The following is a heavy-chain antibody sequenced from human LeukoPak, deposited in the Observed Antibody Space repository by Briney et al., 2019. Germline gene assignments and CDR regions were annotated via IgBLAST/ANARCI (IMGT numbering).Heavy chain of an antibody. V-gene: IGHV4-39*07. CDR1: GGSISSSSYY. CDR2: IYYSGST. CDR3: ARTSGPLPHFDY. Sequence: PSETLSLTCTVSGGSISSSSYYWGWIRQPPGKGLEWIGSIYYSGSTYYNPPLKSRVTISVDTSKNQFSLKLSSVTAADTAVYYCARTSGPLPHFDYWGQGTLVTVSS. J-gene: IGHJ4*02. D-gene: IGHD1-1*01.